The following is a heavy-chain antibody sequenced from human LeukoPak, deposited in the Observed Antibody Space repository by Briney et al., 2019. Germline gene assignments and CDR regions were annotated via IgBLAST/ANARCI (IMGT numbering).Heavy chain of an antibody. V-gene: IGHV3-11*04. J-gene: IGHJ3*02. CDR3: ARDFRDSSGYFKPEYAFDI. D-gene: IGHD3-22*01. Sequence: GGSLRLSCAASGFTFSDYYMSWIRLAPGKGLEWVSYISSSGSTTYYADSVKGRFTISRNNTKNSLYLQINSLRAEDTAVYYCARDFRDSSGYFKPEYAFDIWGQGTMVTVSS. CDR2: ISSSGSTT. CDR1: GFTFSDYY.